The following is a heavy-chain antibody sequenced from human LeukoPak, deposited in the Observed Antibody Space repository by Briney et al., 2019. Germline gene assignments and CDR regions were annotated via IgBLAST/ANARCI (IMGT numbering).Heavy chain of an antibody. CDR1: GGSFSGYY. Sequence: SETLSLTCAVYGGSFSGYYWSWIRQPPGKGLEWIGEINHSGSTNYNPSLKSRVTISVDTSKNQFSLKLSSVTAADTAVYYCARDATDFDCWGQGTLVTVSS. V-gene: IGHV4-34*01. J-gene: IGHJ4*02. CDR2: INHSGST. CDR3: ARDATDFDC. D-gene: IGHD4-17*01.